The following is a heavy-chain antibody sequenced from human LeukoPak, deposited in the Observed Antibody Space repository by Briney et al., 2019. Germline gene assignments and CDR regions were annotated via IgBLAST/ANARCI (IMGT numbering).Heavy chain of an antibody. CDR3: GRVRYSSGHGRGYFDY. CDR2: IVVGSGNT. V-gene: IGHV1-58*02. CDR1: GFTFRNSA. D-gene: IGHD6-19*01. Sequence: ASVKVSCKASGFTFRNSAMQWVRQARGQRLGWIGWIVVGSGNTNCAQKFQGRGTMTRDMSTGTAYRELSSLRSEDTAVYYCGRVRYSSGHGRGYFDYWGQGTLVTVSS. J-gene: IGHJ4*02.